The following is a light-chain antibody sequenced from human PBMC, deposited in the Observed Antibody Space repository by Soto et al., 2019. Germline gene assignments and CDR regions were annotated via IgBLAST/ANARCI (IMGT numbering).Light chain of an antibody. CDR3: CSYAGSNTFI. J-gene: IGLJ2*01. Sequence: QSVLTQPASVSGSPGQSITISCTGTSSDVGTYDLVSWYQQHPGRAPKLMIHEGSKRPSGVSTRFSGSKSGNMASLTISGLQAEDEADYYCCSYAGSNTFIFGGGTKVTVL. CDR2: EGS. CDR1: SSDVGTYDL. V-gene: IGLV2-23*01.